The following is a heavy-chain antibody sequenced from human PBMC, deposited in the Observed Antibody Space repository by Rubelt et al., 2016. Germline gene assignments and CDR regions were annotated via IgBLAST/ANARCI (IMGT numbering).Heavy chain of an antibody. CDR1: GFTFSDYY. D-gene: IGHD3-22*01. V-gene: IGHV3-11*01. J-gene: IGHJ4*02. CDR3: ASARYYYDSSGYWVYYFDY. Sequence: QVQLVESGGGLVKPGGSLRLSCAASGFTFSDYYFMWIRQAPGKGLEWISHISSTGSTIYYADSVRGRFTISKDNAKNSLYLQMNSLRAEDTAVYYCASARYYYDSSGYWVYYFDYWGQGTLVTVSS. CDR2: ISSTGSTI.